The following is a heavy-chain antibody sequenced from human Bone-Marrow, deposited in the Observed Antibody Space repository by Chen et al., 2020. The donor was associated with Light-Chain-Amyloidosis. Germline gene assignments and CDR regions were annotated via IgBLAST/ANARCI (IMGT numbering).Heavy chain of an antibody. J-gene: IGHJ4*02. D-gene: IGHD2-21*01. Sequence: SGYTFPNYWIGWVRQMPGKGLEWMGVIYPDDSDARYSPSFEGQVTIXADXSXXXXXXXXXXXXXXDTAMYYCARRRDGYNFDYWGQGTLVTVSS. V-gene: IGHV5-51*01. CDR1: GYTFPNYW. CDR3: ARRRDGYNFDY. CDR2: IYPDDSDA.